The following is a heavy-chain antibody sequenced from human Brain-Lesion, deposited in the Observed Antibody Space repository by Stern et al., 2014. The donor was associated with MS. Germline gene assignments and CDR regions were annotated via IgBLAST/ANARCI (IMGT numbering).Heavy chain of an antibody. Sequence: MQLVESGAEVTKPGSSVNVSCKASEYTFTYRYLHWVRQAPGPALEWMGWITPFNGNTLYAQKFQDRVTITADRSLSTAYMELSSLRSEDTAMYFCAQSGNYDWYFDLWGRGTLVTVSS. J-gene: IGHJ2*01. CDR1: EYTFTYRY. CDR2: ITPFNGNT. V-gene: IGHV1-45*02. D-gene: IGHD1-26*01. CDR3: AQSGNYDWYFDL.